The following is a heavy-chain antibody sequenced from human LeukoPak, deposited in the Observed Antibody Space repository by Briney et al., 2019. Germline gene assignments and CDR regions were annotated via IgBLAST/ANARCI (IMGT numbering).Heavy chain of an antibody. D-gene: IGHD3-3*01. J-gene: IGHJ6*03. CDR2: ISSSASTI. Sequence: PGGSLRLSCAASGFTFSDYYMSWIHQAPGKGLEWVSYISSSASTIYYADSVKGRFTISRDNAKKSLYLQMNSLRAEDTAVYYCARLGAYHDFWDGWTYYYYMDVWGKGTTVTVSS. CDR1: GFTFSDYY. V-gene: IGHV3-11*01. CDR3: ARLGAYHDFWDGWTYYYYMDV.